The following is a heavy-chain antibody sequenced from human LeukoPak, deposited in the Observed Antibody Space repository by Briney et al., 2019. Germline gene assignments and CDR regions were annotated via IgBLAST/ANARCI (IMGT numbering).Heavy chain of an antibody. J-gene: IGHJ4*02. CDR2: ISTSSSYI. D-gene: IGHD3-9*01. CDR1: GFIFSSYS. V-gene: IGHV3-21*01. CDR3: ARTYYDILTGYNPYFDY. Sequence: GGSLRLSCAASGFIFSSYSMNWVRQAPGKGLEWVSSISTSSSYIHYADSVKGRFTISRDNAKNSLYLQMNSLRAEDTAVYYCARTYYDILTGYNPYFDYWGQGTLVTVSS.